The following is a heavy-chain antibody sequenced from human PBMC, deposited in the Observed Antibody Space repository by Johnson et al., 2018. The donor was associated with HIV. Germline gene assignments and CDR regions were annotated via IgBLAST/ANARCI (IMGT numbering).Heavy chain of an antibody. CDR3: ARGERFGGTQEAFDI. Sequence: MLLVESGGGVVRPGGSLRLSCAASGFTFDDYGMSWVRQAPGKGLEWVSGINWNGETTGYADSVKGRFTISRENAKNSLYLQMNSLRAGDTAVYYCARGERFGGTQEAFDIWGQGTMVTVSS. V-gene: IGHV3-20*04. D-gene: IGHD1-26*01. J-gene: IGHJ3*02. CDR1: GFTFDDYG. CDR2: INWNGETT.